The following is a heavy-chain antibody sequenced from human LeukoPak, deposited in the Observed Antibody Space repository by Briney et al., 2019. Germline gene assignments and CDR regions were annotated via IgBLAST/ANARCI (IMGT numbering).Heavy chain of an antibody. V-gene: IGHV1-18*01. CDR2: ISAYNGNT. J-gene: IGHJ4*02. CDR3: ARDRSEDYYDSSGYFAPPFDY. CDR1: GYTFTSYG. D-gene: IGHD3-22*01. Sequence: ASVKVSCKASGYTFTSYGISWVRQAPGQGLEWMGWISAYNGNTNYAQKLQGRVTMTTDTSTSTAYMELRSLRSDDTAVYYCARDRSEDYYDSSGYFAPPFDYWGQGTLVTVSS.